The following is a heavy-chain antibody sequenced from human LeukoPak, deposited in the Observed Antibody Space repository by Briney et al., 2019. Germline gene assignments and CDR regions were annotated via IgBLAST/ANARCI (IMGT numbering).Heavy chain of an antibody. Sequence: GGSLRLSCAASGFTFRSYDMHWVRQAPGKGLEWVAVISYDGSNKYYEDSVKGRFTISRDNSKNTLYLQMNSLRAEDTAMYYCAKRSSSWDYFDYWGQGTLVTVSS. D-gene: IGHD6-13*01. CDR1: GFTFRSYD. J-gene: IGHJ4*02. CDR2: ISYDGSNK. CDR3: AKRSSSWDYFDY. V-gene: IGHV3-30*18.